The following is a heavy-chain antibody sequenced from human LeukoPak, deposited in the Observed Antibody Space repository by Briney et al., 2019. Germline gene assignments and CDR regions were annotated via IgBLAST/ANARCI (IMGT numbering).Heavy chain of an antibody. CDR2: IKQDGSEK. D-gene: IGHD6-13*01. CDR1: GFTFSDYY. CDR3: ARREVAAAALDP. J-gene: IGHJ5*02. Sequence: GGSLRLSCAASGFTFSDYYMSWVRQAPGKGLEWVANIKQDGSEKYYVDSVKGRFTISRDNAKDSLYLQMNSLRAEDTAVYYCARREVAAAALDPWGQGTLVTVSS. V-gene: IGHV3-7*01.